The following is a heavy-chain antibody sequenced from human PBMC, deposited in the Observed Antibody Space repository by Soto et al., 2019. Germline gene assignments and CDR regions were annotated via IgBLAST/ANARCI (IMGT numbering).Heavy chain of an antibody. CDR3: SFDFWSGHTPHGGP. CDR2: ISSSSSTI. V-gene: IGHV3-48*01. Sequence: SGGSLRLSCAASGFTFSSYSMNWARQAPGKGLEWVSYISSSSSTIYYADSVKGRFTISRDNAKNSLYLQMNSLRAEDTAVYYCSFDFWSGHTPHGGPWGQGTMVTVSS. J-gene: IGHJ3*01. CDR1: GFTFSSYS. D-gene: IGHD3-3*01.